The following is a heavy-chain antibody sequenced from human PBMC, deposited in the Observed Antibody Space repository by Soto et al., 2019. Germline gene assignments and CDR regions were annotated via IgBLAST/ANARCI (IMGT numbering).Heavy chain of an antibody. CDR1: GGTFSSYT. CDR2: IIPILGIA. Sequence: QVQLVQSGAEVKKPGSSVKVSCKASGGTFSSYTISWVRQAPGQGLEWMGRIIPILGIANYAQKFQGRVTITADKSTSTAYMELSSLRSEDTAVYXXAXEXYXXXXDWFDPWGQGTLVTVSS. CDR3: AXEXYXXXXDWFDP. V-gene: IGHV1-69*08. J-gene: IGHJ5*02.